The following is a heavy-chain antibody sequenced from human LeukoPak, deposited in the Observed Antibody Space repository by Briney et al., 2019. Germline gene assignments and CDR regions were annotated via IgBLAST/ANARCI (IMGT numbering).Heavy chain of an antibody. CDR3: ARGGSGSHYYYYYYMDV. V-gene: IGHV1-2*02. D-gene: IGHD3-10*01. CDR2: INPNSGGT. CDR1: GYTFTSYG. Sequence: ASVKVSCKASGYTFTSYGISWVRQAPGQGLEWMGWINPNSGGTNYAQKFQGRVTMTRDTSISTAYMELSRLRSDDTAVYYCARGGSGSHYYYYYYMDVWGKGTTVTISS. J-gene: IGHJ6*03.